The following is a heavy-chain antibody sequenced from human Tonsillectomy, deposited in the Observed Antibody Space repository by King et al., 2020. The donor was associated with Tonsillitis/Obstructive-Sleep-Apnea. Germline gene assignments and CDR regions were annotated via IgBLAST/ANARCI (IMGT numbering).Heavy chain of an antibody. Sequence: QLVQSGAEVKKPGASVKVSCKASGHTFTTYTIHWVRQAPGQRLEWMGWINTGNGNTKSSEKFQDRVTITRDTSASTAYMELSSLRSEDTAMYYCASCGSNRCYTGTDYWGQGTLVTVSS. D-gene: IGHD2-2*02. V-gene: IGHV1-3*04. CDR1: GHTFTTYT. CDR2: INTGNGNT. J-gene: IGHJ4*02. CDR3: ASCGSNRCYTGTDY.